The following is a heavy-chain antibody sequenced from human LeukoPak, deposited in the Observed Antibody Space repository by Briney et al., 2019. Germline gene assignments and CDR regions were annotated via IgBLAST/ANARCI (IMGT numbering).Heavy chain of an antibody. CDR3: ARGGRPYGDYADYFDY. CDR2: ISAYNGNT. D-gene: IGHD4-17*01. CDR1: GYTFTSYG. J-gene: IGHJ4*02. V-gene: IGHV1-18*01. Sequence: GASVKVSCKASGYTFTSYGISWVRQAPGQGLEWMGWISAYNGNTNYAQKFQGRVTMTRDTSISTAYMELSRLRSDDTAVYYCARGGRPYGDYADYFDYWGQGTLVTVSS.